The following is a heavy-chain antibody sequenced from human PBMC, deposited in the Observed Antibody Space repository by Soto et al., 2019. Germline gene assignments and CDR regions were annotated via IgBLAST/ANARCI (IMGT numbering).Heavy chain of an antibody. CDR2: ISAYNGNT. Sequence: ASVKVSCTASGYTFTSYCISWVRQAPGQGLEWMGWISAYNGNTNYAQKLQGRVTMTTDTSTSTAYMELRSLRSDDTAVYYCARDRVRSRSGDYWGQGTLVTVSS. CDR3: ARDRVRSRSGDY. J-gene: IGHJ4*02. CDR1: GYTFTSYC. V-gene: IGHV1-18*01. D-gene: IGHD3-10*01.